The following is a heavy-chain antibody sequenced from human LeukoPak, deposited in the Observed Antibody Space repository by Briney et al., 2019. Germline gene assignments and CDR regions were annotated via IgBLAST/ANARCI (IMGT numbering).Heavy chain of an antibody. Sequence: GGSLRLSCAASGFTFSNFYMSWIRQAPGKGLEWVSYISSNGGKVHYVDSVRGRFTISRDNAENSLYLHMSSLRADDTAVYYCVGDSIISVGGFDFWGQGTQVTVSS. J-gene: IGHJ5*01. D-gene: IGHD2-15*01. CDR3: VGDSIISVGGFDF. CDR1: GFTFSNFY. V-gene: IGHV3-11*01. CDR2: ISSNGGKV.